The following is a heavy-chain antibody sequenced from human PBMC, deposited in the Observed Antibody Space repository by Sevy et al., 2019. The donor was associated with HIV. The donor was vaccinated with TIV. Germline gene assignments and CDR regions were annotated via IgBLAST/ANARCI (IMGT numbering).Heavy chain of an antibody. Sequence: ASVKVSCKVSGYTLTELSMHWVRQAPGKGLEWMGGFDPEDGERIYAQKFQGRVTMTEDTSTDTAYMELSSLRSEDTAVYYCATGPYYYGSGSYYNEGWFDPWGQGTLVTVSS. CDR1: GYTLTELS. CDR2: FDPEDGER. V-gene: IGHV1-24*01. CDR3: ATGPYYYGSGSYYNEGWFDP. D-gene: IGHD3-10*01. J-gene: IGHJ5*02.